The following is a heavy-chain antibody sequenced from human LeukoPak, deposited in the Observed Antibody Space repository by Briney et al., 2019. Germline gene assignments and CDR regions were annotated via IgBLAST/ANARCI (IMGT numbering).Heavy chain of an antibody. Sequence: SQTLSLTCTVSGGSISSGGYYWSWIRQPPGKGLEWIGEINHSGSTNYNPSLKSRVTISVDTSKNQFSLKLSSVTAADTAVYYCARQIPKGGWFDPWGQGTLVTVSS. J-gene: IGHJ5*02. V-gene: IGHV4-30-2*01. CDR1: GGSISSGGYY. CDR3: ARQIPKGGWFDP. CDR2: INHSGST.